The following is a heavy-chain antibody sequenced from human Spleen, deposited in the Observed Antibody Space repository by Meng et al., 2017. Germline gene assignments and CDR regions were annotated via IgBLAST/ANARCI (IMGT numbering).Heavy chain of an antibody. CDR2: ISSSSSYI. CDR1: GFTFSSYS. J-gene: IGHJ4*02. CDR3: ARDRVPGWELLFSSSGSLDY. V-gene: IGHV3-21*01. Sequence: GGSLRLSCAASGFTFSSYSMNWVRQAPGKGLEWVSSISSSSSYIYYADSLKGRFTISRDNAKNSLYLQMNSLRAEDTAVYYCARDRVPGWELLFSSSGSLDYWGQGTLVTVSS. D-gene: IGHD1-26*01.